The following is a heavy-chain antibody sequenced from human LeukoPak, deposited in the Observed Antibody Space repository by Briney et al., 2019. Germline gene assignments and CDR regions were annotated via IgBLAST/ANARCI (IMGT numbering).Heavy chain of an antibody. J-gene: IGHJ2*01. Sequence: SETLSLTCTVSGGSISSSSYYWGWIRQPPGKGLEWIGSIYYSGSTYYNPSLKSRVTISVDTSKNQFSLKLSSVTAADTAVYYCARVAISDWYFDLWGRGTLVTVSS. CDR3: ARVAISDWYFDL. V-gene: IGHV4-39*01. CDR1: GGSISSSSYY. D-gene: IGHD5-12*01. CDR2: IYYSGST.